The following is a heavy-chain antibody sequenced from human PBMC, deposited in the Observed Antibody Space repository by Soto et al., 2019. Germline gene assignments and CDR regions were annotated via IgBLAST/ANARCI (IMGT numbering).Heavy chain of an antibody. J-gene: IGHJ6*02. CDR1: GYSFTSYW. V-gene: IGHV5-51*01. CDR2: IYPGDSDT. D-gene: IGHD2-2*01. CDR3: ARLQSGVVPAANTTFRTPYYYYYGMDV. Sequence: PGESLKISCKGSGYSFTSYWIGWVRQMPGKGLEWMGIIYPGDSDTRYSPSFQGQVTISADKSISTAYLQWSSLKASDTAMYYCARLQSGVVPAANTTFRTPYYYYYGMDVWGQGTTVTVSS.